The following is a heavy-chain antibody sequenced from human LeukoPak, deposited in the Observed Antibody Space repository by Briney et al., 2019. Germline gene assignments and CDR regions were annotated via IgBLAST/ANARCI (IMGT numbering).Heavy chain of an antibody. CDR1: GFTFSSYA. J-gene: IGHJ4*02. Sequence: GGSLRLSCAASGFTFSSYAMGWVRQAPGKGLEWVSTISGSGGSTYYADSVKGRFTISRDNSKNTLYLQMNSLKAEDMAIYYCANEGVTWSKYYLDYWGQGTLVTVSS. V-gene: IGHV3-23*01. CDR2: ISGSGGST. D-gene: IGHD3-3*01. CDR3: ANEGVTWSKYYLDY.